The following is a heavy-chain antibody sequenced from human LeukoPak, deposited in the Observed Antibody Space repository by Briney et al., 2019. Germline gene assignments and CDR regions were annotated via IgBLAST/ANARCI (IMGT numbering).Heavy chain of an antibody. CDR2: ISSSSSTI. Sequence: PGGSLRLSCAAPGFTFSSYSMNWVRQAPGKGLEWVSYISSSSSTIYYADSVKGRFTISRDNAKNSLYLQMNSLRAEDTAVYYCARGTSPTGNDYWGQGTLVTVSS. CDR3: ARGTSPTGNDY. D-gene: IGHD1-14*01. V-gene: IGHV3-48*01. CDR1: GFTFSSYS. J-gene: IGHJ4*02.